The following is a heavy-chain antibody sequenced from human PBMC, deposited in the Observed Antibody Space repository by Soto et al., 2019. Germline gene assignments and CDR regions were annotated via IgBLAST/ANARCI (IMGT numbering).Heavy chain of an antibody. CDR3: ARDPFTDYGGNSYRFDP. CDR1: GDSVSSNSAA. D-gene: IGHD4-17*01. CDR2: TYYGSKWYN. J-gene: IGHJ5*02. V-gene: IGHV6-1*01. Sequence: PSQTLSLTCAISGDSVSSNSAAWNWIRQSPSRGLEWLGRTYYGSKWYNDYAVSVKSRITINPDTSKNQFSLQLNSVTPEDTAVYYCARDPFTDYGGNSYRFDPWGQGTLVTVYS.